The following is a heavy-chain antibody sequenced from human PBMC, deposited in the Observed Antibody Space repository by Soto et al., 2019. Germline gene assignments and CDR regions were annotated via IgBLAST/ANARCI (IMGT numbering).Heavy chain of an antibody. CDR2: INHSGST. J-gene: IGHJ4*02. Sequence: QVQLQQWGAGLLKPSETLSLTCAVYGGSFSGYHWSWIRQPPGKGLEWIGEINHSGSTNYNPSLKNRVTISVDTSKNQFSLKLSSVTAADTAVYYCASINDYGDYADSWGQGTLVTVSS. D-gene: IGHD4-17*01. V-gene: IGHV4-34*01. CDR3: ASINDYGDYADS. CDR1: GGSFSGYH.